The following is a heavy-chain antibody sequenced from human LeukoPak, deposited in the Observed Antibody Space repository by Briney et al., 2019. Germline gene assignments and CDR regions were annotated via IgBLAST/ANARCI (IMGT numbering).Heavy chain of an antibody. J-gene: IGHJ3*02. CDR1: GYTFTSYG. CDR3: ARVLYGSGSYDAFDI. Sequence: ASVKVSCKASGYTFTSYGISWVRQATGQGLEWMGWISAYNGNTNYAQKLQVRVTMTTDTSTSTAYMELRSLRSDDTAVYYCARVLYGSGSYDAFDIWGQGTMVTVSS. CDR2: ISAYNGNT. V-gene: IGHV1-18*01. D-gene: IGHD3-10*01.